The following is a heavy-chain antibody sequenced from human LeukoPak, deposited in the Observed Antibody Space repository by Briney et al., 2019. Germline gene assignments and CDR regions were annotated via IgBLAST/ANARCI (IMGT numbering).Heavy chain of an antibody. Sequence: ASVKVSCKASGYTFTSYYMHWVRQAPGQGLEWMGIINPSGGSTSYAQKFQGRVTMTRDTSTSTVYMELSSLRSEDTAVYYCAGSIVVVVAPTAYFDYWGQGTLVTVSS. CDR3: AGSIVVVVAPTAYFDY. J-gene: IGHJ4*02. CDR1: GYTFTSYY. V-gene: IGHV1-46*01. D-gene: IGHD2-15*01. CDR2: INPSGGST.